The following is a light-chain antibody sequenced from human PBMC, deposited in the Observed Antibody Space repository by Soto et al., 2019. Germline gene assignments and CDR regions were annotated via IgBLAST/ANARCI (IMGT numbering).Light chain of an antibody. V-gene: IGKV4-1*01. CDR1: QSVFYSSNNKNY. CDR3: QQYYSS. CDR2: WAS. Sequence: DIVMTQSPDSLAVSLGERATINCKSSQSVFYSSNNKNYLAWYQQKPGQPPKLLIYWASTRESGVPDRFSGSGSGTDFTLTISSLQAEDVAVYYCQQYYSSFGGGTKVEIK. J-gene: IGKJ4*01.